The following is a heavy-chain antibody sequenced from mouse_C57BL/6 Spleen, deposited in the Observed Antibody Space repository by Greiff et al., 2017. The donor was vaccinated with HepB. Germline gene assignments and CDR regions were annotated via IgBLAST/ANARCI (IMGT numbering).Heavy chain of an antibody. Sequence: QVQLQQSGAELVRPGASVTLSCKASGYTFTDYEMHWVKQTPVHGLEWIGAIDPETGGTAYNQKFKGKAILTADKSSSTAYMELRSLTSEDSAVYYCTRRVFITTVVDYAMDYWGQGTSVTVSS. J-gene: IGHJ4*01. CDR2: IDPETGGT. CDR3: TRRVFITTVVDYAMDY. D-gene: IGHD1-1*01. CDR1: GYTFTDYE. V-gene: IGHV1-15*01.